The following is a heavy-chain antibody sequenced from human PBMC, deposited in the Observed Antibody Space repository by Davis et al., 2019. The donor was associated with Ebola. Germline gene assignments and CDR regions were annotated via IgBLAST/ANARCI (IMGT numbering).Heavy chain of an antibody. J-gene: IGHJ2*01. CDR2: IYDSGNT. CDR3: ARDPGSTKWNFDL. CDR1: GGSISSGNYY. V-gene: IGHV4-31*03. D-gene: IGHD6-25*01. Sequence: SETLSLTCTVSGGSISSGNYYWSWIRQHPGKGLEWIGYIYDSGNTYYNPSLKSRVTISVDTSMNQFSLKLSSVTAADTAVYYCARDPGSTKWNFDLWGRGTLVTVSS.